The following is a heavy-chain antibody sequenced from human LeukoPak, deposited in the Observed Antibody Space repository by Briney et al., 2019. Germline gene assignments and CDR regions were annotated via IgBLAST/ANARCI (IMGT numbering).Heavy chain of an antibody. J-gene: IGHJ6*04. CDR3: AKDALVTAYYDSSGFKGMDV. V-gene: IGHV3-30*02. Sequence: PGGSLRLSCAASGFTFSSYGMHWVRQAPGKGLEWVAFIRYDGSNKYYADSVKGRFTISRDNSKNTLYLQMNSLRAEDTAVYYCAKDALVTAYYDSSGFKGMDVWGKGTTVTISS. CDR2: IRYDGSNK. CDR1: GFTFSSYG. D-gene: IGHD3-22*01.